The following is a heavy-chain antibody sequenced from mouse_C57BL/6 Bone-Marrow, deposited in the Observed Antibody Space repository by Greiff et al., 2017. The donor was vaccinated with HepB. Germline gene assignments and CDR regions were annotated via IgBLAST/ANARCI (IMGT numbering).Heavy chain of an antibody. J-gene: IGHJ3*01. CDR2: INYDGSST. Sequence: EVKLVESEGGLVQPGSSMKLSCTASGFTFSDYYMAWVRQVPEKGLEWVANINYDGSSTYYLDSLKSRFIISRDNAKNILYLQMSSLKSEDTATYYWATGGFAYWGQGTLVTVSA. CDR1: GFTFSDYY. D-gene: IGHD4-1*01. V-gene: IGHV5-16*01. CDR3: ATGGFAY.